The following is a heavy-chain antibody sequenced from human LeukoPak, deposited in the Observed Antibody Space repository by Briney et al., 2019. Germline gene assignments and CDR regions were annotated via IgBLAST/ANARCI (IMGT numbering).Heavy chain of an antibody. CDR3: ARGGYSSSWERYYFDY. D-gene: IGHD6-13*01. CDR1: GYTFTGYH. V-gene: IGHV1-2*02. J-gene: IGHJ4*02. CDR2: INPNSGGT. Sequence: ASVKVSCKASGYTFTGYHMHWVRQAPGQGIEWMGWINPNSGGTNYAQKFQGRVTMTRDTSISTAYMELSRLRSDDTAVYYCARGGYSSSWERYYFDYWGQGTLVTVSS.